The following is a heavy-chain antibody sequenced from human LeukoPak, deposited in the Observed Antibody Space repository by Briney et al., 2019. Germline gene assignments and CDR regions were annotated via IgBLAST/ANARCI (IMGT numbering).Heavy chain of an antibody. D-gene: IGHD6-6*01. CDR2: INHSGNT. J-gene: IGHJ3*02. CDR1: YGSFSGYY. Sequence: KPSETLSLTCTVFYGSFSGYYWSWIRQPPGKGLEWIGEINHSGNTNYNPPLKSRITISVDTSKDQFTLKLSSVTAADTAVYYCARHGLVAARHAFDIWGQGTMVTVSS. CDR3: ARHGLVAARHAFDI. V-gene: IGHV4-34*01.